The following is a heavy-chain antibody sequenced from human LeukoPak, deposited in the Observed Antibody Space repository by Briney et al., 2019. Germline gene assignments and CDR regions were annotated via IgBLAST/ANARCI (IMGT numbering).Heavy chain of an antibody. CDR2: IYYSGST. Sequence: SETLSVTCTLPVGSIIRGGYCSRWIRQHPGKCLEWIGYIYYSGSTYYNPSLKSRVTISVDTSKNQFSLKLSSVTATDTDVYYCARDAATSPEYYYGMDVWGQGTTVTVSS. V-gene: IGHV4-31*03. D-gene: IGHD6-25*01. CDR1: VGSIIRGGYC. J-gene: IGHJ6*02. CDR3: ARDAATSPEYYYGMDV.